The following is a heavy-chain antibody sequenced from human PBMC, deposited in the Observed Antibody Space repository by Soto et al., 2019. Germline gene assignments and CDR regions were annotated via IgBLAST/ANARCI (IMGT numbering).Heavy chain of an antibody. CDR3: ARQVTIFGVDAYFDY. J-gene: IGHJ4*02. Sequence: KPSETLSLTCGVSGGSISSSHWWSWVRQPPGKGLEWIGEIYHSGSTNYNPSLKSRVTISVDKSRKQFSLKLRSVAAADTAVYYCARQVTIFGVDAYFDYWGQGTLVTVSS. V-gene: IGHV4-4*02. D-gene: IGHD3-3*01. CDR2: IYHSGST. CDR1: GGSISSSHW.